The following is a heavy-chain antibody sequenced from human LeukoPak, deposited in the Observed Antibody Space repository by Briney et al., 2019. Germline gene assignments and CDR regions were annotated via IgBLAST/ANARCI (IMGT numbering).Heavy chain of an antibody. V-gene: IGHV3-9*01. D-gene: IGHD5-18*01. CDR3: AKGHTYGLGESYLDF. J-gene: IGHJ4*02. Sequence: PEGSLRLSCEASGYTFDDYAMHWVRQAPGKGLEWVSAISWNSGSIGYADSVKGRFAISRDNGKNSLYLQMNSLRTEDTALYYCAKGHTYGLGESYLDFWGQGTLVSVSS. CDR2: ISWNSGSI. CDR1: GYTFDDYA.